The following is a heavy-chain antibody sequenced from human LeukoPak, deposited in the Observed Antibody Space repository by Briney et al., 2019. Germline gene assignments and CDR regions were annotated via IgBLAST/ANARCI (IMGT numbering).Heavy chain of an antibody. D-gene: IGHD6-6*01. CDR3: ARWQSGTSSEMFDY. J-gene: IGHJ4*02. Sequence: GASVKVSCKASGYTFTSYYIHWLRQAPGQGPEWMGVINPSGGGTTYAQKSQGRVTMTRDTSTSTVYMELSSLRSEDTAVYYCARWQSGTSSEMFDYWGQGTLVTVSS. V-gene: IGHV1-46*01. CDR2: INPSGGGT. CDR1: GYTFTSYY.